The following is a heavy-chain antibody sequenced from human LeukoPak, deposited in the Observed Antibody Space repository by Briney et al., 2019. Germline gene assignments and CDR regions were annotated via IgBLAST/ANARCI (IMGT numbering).Heavy chain of an antibody. D-gene: IGHD4-11*01. CDR1: GFTFAGHS. Sequence: PGGSLRLSCAASGFTFAGHSMNWVRQTPGRGLDWVSYISSSSDTIYYADSVKGRFTISRDNAKNSLYLQMHSLRVEDTAVYYCARALVTTPDYYYYYYYMDVWGKGTTVTVSS. J-gene: IGHJ6*03. CDR2: ISSSSDTI. V-gene: IGHV3-48*04. CDR3: ARALVTTPDYYYYYYYMDV.